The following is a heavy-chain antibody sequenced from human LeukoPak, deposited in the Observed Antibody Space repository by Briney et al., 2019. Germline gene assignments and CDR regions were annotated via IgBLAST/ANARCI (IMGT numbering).Heavy chain of an antibody. Sequence: GGSLRLSCAASGFTFSSYSINWVRQAPGKGLEWVSYISGSSRIIYYADSVKGRFTISRDNAKNSLYLQMNSLRGEDTAVYYCARERDYYGSGRYGYWGQGTLVTVSS. CDR2: ISGSSRII. D-gene: IGHD3-10*01. V-gene: IGHV3-48*01. J-gene: IGHJ4*02. CDR3: ARERDYYGSGRYGY. CDR1: GFTFSSYS.